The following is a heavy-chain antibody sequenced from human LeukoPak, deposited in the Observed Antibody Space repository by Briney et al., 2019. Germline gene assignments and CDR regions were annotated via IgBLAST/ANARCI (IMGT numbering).Heavy chain of an antibody. CDR3: ARAKGLGCGGDCCYVFDY. Sequence: ASVKVSCKASGYTFTGYYMHWVRQAPGQGLEWMGWINPNSGGTNYAQKFQGRVTMTRDTSISTAYMELSRLRSDDTAVYYCARAKGLGCGGDCCYVFDYWGQGTLVTVSS. J-gene: IGHJ4*02. CDR1: GYTFTGYY. V-gene: IGHV1-2*02. D-gene: IGHD2-21*01. CDR2: INPNSGGT.